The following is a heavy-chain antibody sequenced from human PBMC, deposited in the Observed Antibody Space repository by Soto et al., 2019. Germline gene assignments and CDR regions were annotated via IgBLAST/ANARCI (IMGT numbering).Heavy chain of an antibody. CDR3: ATTGRLEMATIPFDY. D-gene: IGHD5-12*01. CDR2: IKQDGSEK. V-gene: IGHV3-7*03. J-gene: IGHJ4*02. CDR1: GFTFSSYW. Sequence: EVQLVESGGGLVQPGGSLRLSCAASGFTFSSYWMSWVRQAPGKGLEWVANIKQDGSEKYYVESVNGRFTISRDIAENSLYLQMNSLRAEDTAVYYCATTGRLEMATIPFDYWGQGTLVTVSS.